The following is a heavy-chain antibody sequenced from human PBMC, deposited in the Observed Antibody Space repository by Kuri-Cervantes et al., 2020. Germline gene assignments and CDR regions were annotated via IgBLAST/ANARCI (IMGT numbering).Heavy chain of an antibody. J-gene: IGHJ4*02. CDR2: ISSSSSYI. CDR1: GFTFSNAW. CDR3: ARAGSPQSPFLEWGEIRGGYFDY. D-gene: IGHD3-3*01. V-gene: IGHV3-21*01. Sequence: GESLKISCAASGFTFSNAWMSWVRQAPGKGLEWVSSISSSSSYIYYADSVKGRFTISRDNAKNSLYLQMNNLRAEDTAVYYCARAGSPQSPFLEWGEIRGGYFDYWGQGILVTVSS.